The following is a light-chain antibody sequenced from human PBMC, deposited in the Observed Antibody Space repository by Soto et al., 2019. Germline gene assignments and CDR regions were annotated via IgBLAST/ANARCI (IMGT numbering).Light chain of an antibody. V-gene: IGKV4-1*01. CDR3: EHYYNSPLT. J-gene: IGKJ4*01. CDR1: QSVLSNSNNKNY. Sequence: DIVMTQSPDSLAVALGERATISCKSSQSVLSNSNNKNYLAWYKQKPGAPPKLLLYWASTRKSGVPDRFSVSVSVSDFTLNNISLQAEDVAVYYCEHYYNSPLTFGGGTKLEIK. CDR2: WAS.